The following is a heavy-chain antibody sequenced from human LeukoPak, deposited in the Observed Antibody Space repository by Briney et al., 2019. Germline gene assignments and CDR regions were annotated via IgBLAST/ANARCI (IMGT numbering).Heavy chain of an antibody. CDR2: IHYTGST. D-gene: IGHD4-11*01. V-gene: IGHV4-59*11. CDR1: DASISGHY. Sequence: SETLSLTCTVSDASISGHYLTWIRQPPGKGLEWIAYIHYTGSTNYNPSLKSRVTISVDTSKNQFSLRLTSVTAADTAVYYCARLRGNYFPDYWGQGTLVTVSS. J-gene: IGHJ4*02. CDR3: ARLRGNYFPDY.